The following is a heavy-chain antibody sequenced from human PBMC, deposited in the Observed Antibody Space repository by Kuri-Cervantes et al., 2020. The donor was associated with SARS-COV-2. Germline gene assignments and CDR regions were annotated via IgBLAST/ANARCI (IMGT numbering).Heavy chain of an antibody. Sequence: GGSLRLSCAASGFTVSSNYMSWVRQAPGKGLEWVGFIRSKAYGGTTEYAASVKGRFTISGDDSKSIAYLQMNSLKTEVTAVYYCTRDDFWSGYFGYWGQGTLVTVSS. CDR3: TRDDFWSGYFGY. CDR1: GFTVSSNY. V-gene: IGHV3-49*04. CDR2: IRSKAYGGTT. D-gene: IGHD3-3*01. J-gene: IGHJ4*02.